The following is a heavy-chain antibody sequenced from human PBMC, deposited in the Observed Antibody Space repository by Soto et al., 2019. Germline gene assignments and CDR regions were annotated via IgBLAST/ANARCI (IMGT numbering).Heavy chain of an antibody. CDR1: GFAFGSYW. CDR3: ARGSLYSSVWLNWFDP. V-gene: IGHV3-7*03. CDR2: INQGGSET. D-gene: IGHD6-19*01. J-gene: IGHJ5*02. Sequence: PVGSLRLSCGASGFAFGSYWIGWVRQAPVKGLEWVAYINQGGSETYYVDSVRGRFTVSRDNARNSLDLQMNSLRADDTAVYYCARGSLYSSVWLNWFDPWGRGTLVTVSS.